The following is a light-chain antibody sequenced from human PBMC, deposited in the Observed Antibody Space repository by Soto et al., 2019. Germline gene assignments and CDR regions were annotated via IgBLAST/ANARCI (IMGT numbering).Light chain of an antibody. CDR1: SSNIGNNA. Sequence: QSVLTQPPSVSEAPRQRVTISCSGSSSNIGNNAVNWYQQVPGKAPKLLIYYDDLLPSGVSDRFSGSKSGTSASLAISGLQSEDEADYYCAAWDDSLNGVVFGGGTQLTVL. CDR3: AAWDDSLNGVV. CDR2: YDD. V-gene: IGLV1-36*01. J-gene: IGLJ2*01.